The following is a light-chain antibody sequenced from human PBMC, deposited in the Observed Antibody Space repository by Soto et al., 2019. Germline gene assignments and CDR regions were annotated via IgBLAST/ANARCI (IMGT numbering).Light chain of an antibody. Sequence: QSALTQPASVSGSPGQSITISCTGTSGDVGGSNSVSWYQHHPGEAPKLMIYDVNNRPSGVSNRFSGSKSGNTASLTISGLQPDDEADYYCSSYTSVSTLVFGGGTKVTVL. CDR2: DVN. J-gene: IGLJ3*02. CDR1: SGDVGGSNS. CDR3: SSYTSVSTLV. V-gene: IGLV2-14*01.